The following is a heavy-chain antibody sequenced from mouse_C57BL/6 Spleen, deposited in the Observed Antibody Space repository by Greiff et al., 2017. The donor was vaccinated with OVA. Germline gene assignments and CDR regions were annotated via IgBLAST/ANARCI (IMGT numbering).Heavy chain of an antibody. CDR2: ISSGSSTI. J-gene: IGHJ1*03. CDR1: GFTFSDYG. CDR3: ARWGYYGSSYEWYFDV. Sequence: EVMLVESGGGLVKPGGSLKLSCAASGFTFSDYGMHWVRQAPEKGLEWVAYISSGSSTIYYADTVKGRFTISRDNAKNTLFLQMTSLRSEDTAMYYCARWGYYGSSYEWYFDVWGTGTTVTVSS. D-gene: IGHD1-1*01. V-gene: IGHV5-17*01.